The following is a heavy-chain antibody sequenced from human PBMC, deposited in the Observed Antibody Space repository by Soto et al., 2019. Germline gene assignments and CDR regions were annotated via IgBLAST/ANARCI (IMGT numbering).Heavy chain of an antibody. CDR2: IYYSGST. V-gene: IGHV4-59*08. J-gene: IGHJ4*02. CDR3: ARAGESSGYYYQHLDY. Sequence: SETLSLTCTVSGGSISSYYWSWIRQPPGKGLEWIGYIYYSGSTNYNPSLKSRVTISVDTSKNQFSLKLSSVTAADTAVYYCARAGESSGYYYQHLDYWGQGTLVTVSS. CDR1: GGSISSYY. D-gene: IGHD3-22*01.